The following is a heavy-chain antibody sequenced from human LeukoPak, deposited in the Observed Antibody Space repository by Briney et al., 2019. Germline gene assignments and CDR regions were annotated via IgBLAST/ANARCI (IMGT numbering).Heavy chain of an antibody. J-gene: IGHJ6*03. CDR1: GGSISSYY. V-gene: IGHV4-59*01. CDR2: IYYSGST. D-gene: IGHD3-22*01. Sequence: PSETLSLTCTVSGGSISSYYWNWIRQPPGEGLEWIGSIYYSGSTYYNPSLKSRVTISVDTSKNQFSLELNSVTAADTAVYYCARATKRVVVVNYYYYIDVWGKGTTVTISS. CDR3: ARATKRVVVVNYYYYIDV.